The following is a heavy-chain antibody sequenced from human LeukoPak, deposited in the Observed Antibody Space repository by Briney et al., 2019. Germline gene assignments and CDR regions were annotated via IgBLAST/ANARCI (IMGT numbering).Heavy chain of an antibody. Sequence: SETLSLTCADSGGSISSSNWWSWVRQPPGKGLEWIWEIYHSGSTNYNPSLKSRVTISVDKSKNQFSLKLSSVTAADTAVYYCARRMDTAMVTGSAFDIWGQGTMVTVSS. CDR2: IYHSGST. CDR1: GGSISSSNW. J-gene: IGHJ3*02. D-gene: IGHD5-18*01. V-gene: IGHV4-4*02. CDR3: ARRMDTAMVTGSAFDI.